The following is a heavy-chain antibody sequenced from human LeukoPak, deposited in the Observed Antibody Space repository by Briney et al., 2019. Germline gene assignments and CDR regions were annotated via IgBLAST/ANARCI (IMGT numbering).Heavy chain of an antibody. Sequence: ASVKVSCKASGYTFTGYYMHWVRQAPGQGLGWMGWINPNSGGTNYAQKFQGRVTMTRDTSISTAYMELSRLRSDDTAVYYCARGLTTVTGGGNWFDPWGQGTLVTVSS. CDR1: GYTFTGYY. V-gene: IGHV1-2*02. J-gene: IGHJ5*02. CDR3: ARGLTTVTGGGNWFDP. CDR2: INPNSGGT. D-gene: IGHD4-17*01.